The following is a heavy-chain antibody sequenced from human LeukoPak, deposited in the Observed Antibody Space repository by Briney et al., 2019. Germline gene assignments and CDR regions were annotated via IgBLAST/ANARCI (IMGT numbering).Heavy chain of an antibody. CDR3: ARGENGDYLFYYYCHMDV. V-gene: IGHV3-48*03. CDR2: ISSSGSTI. D-gene: IGHD4-17*01. CDR1: GFTFSSYE. Sequence: PGGSVRLSCAASGFTFSSYEMNWVRQAPGKGLEWVSYISSSGSTIYYADSVKGRFTISRDNAKNSLYLRMNSLRAEDTAVYYCARGENGDYLFYYYCHMDVWGKGTTVTISS. J-gene: IGHJ6*03.